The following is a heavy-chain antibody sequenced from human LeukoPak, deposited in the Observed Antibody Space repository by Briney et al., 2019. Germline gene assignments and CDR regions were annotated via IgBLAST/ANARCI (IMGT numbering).Heavy chain of an antibody. CDR1: GGSFSGYY. CDR2: INHSGST. D-gene: IGHD4-17*01. J-gene: IGHJ4*02. V-gene: IGHV4-34*01. CDR3: ARRSAYVDHFHFDY. Sequence: SETLSLTCAVYGGSFSGYYWSWIRQPPGKGLEWIGEINHSGSTNYNPSLKSRVTISVDTSKNQFSLKLSSVTAADTAVYYCARRSAYVDHFHFDYWGQGTLVTVSS.